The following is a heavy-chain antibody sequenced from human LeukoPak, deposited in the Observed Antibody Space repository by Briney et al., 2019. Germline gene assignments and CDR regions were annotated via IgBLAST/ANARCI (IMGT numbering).Heavy chain of an antibody. CDR1: GDSVSSNRAA. CDR3: ARQGFRRFDP. CDR2: TYYTSKWYN. V-gene: IGHV6-1*01. J-gene: IGHJ5*02. Sequence: SQTLSLTCAISGDSVSSNRAAWNWFRQSPSRGLEWLGRTYYTSKWYNDYAVAVKIRITVNPDTSKNQFSLPLNSVTPEDTAVDFCARQGFRRFDPWGQGTLVTVSS. D-gene: IGHD3-10*01.